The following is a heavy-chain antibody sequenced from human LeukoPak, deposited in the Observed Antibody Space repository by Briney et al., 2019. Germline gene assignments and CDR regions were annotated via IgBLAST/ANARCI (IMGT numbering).Heavy chain of an antibody. V-gene: IGHV4-31*03. CDR1: GGSISSGGYY. CDR3: ARDFYDFWSPYYYGMDV. J-gene: IGHJ6*02. CDR2: IYYSGST. Sequence: SETLSLTCTVSGGSISSGGYYWSWIRQHPGKGLEWIGYIYYSGSTYYNPSLKSRVTISVDTSKNQFSLKLSSVTAADTAVYCCARDFYDFWSPYYYGMDVWGQGTTVTVSS. D-gene: IGHD3-3*01.